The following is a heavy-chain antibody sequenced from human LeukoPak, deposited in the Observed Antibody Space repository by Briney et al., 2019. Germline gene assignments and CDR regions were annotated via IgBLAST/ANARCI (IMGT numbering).Heavy chain of an antibody. D-gene: IGHD4-17*01. V-gene: IGHV3-53*01. Sequence: RGSLRLSCAASGFTVSSNYMSRVRQAPGKGLEWVSVIYSGGSTYYADSVKGRFTISRDNSENTLYLQMNSLRAEDTAVYYCASDYGDYVGAFDIWGQGTMVTVSS. J-gene: IGHJ3*02. CDR3: ASDYGDYVGAFDI. CDR1: GFTVSSNY. CDR2: IYSGGST.